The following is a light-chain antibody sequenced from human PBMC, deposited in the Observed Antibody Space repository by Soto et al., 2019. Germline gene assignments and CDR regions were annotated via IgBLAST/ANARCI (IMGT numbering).Light chain of an antibody. J-gene: IGKJ3*01. Sequence: DIQVTLSVSSVSASMRDRVTITCRASQSISSYLNWYQQKPGKAPKLLIYATSSLQSGVPSRFSGSGSGTDFTLTISSLQPEDFATYYCQQSYNNPLTFGPGTKVDI. CDR1: QSISSY. CDR2: ATS. CDR3: QQSYNNPLT. V-gene: IGKV1-39*01.